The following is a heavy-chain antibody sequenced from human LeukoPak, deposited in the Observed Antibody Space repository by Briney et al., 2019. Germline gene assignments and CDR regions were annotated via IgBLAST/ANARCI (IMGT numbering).Heavy chain of an antibody. D-gene: IGHD3-3*01. CDR3: ARLVGYYDFWSGYSYYYYMDV. CDR1: GGSISSYY. J-gene: IGHJ6*03. V-gene: IGHV4-59*12. Sequence: SETLSLTCTVSGGSISSYYWSWIRQPPGKGLEWIGYIYYSGSTNYNPSLKSRVTISVDTSKNQFSLKLSSVTAADTAVYYCARLVGYYDFWSGYSYYYYMDVWGKGTTVTVSS. CDR2: IYYSGST.